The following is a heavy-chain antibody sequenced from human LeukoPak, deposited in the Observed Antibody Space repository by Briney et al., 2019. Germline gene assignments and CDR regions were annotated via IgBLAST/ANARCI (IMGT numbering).Heavy chain of an antibody. D-gene: IGHD1-26*01. CDR1: GGTFSSYA. Sequence: GASVKVSCKASGGTFSSYAISWVRQAPGQGLEWMGGIIPIFGTANYAQKFQGRVTITADESTSTAYMELSSLRSEDTAVYYCARGVGSGSYLYFDYWGQGTLVTVSS. J-gene: IGHJ4*02. V-gene: IGHV1-69*13. CDR3: ARGVGSGSYLYFDY. CDR2: IIPIFGTA.